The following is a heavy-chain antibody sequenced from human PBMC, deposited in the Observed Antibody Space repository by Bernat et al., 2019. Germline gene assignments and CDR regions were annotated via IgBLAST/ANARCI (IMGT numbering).Heavy chain of an antibody. V-gene: IGHV3-23*01. J-gene: IGHJ4*02. CDR2: IGDSAGGT. Sequence: EVQLLESGGGLVQPGGSLRLSCAASGFVFGNYAMSWVRQAPGKGLEWVSTIGDSAGGTYYADSVTGRFTISRDNSKRTLYLQMNSLRAEDTAVYYCARADIGIHLDYWGQGTLVTVSS. D-gene: IGHD3-9*01. CDR1: GFVFGNYA. CDR3: ARADIGIHLDY.